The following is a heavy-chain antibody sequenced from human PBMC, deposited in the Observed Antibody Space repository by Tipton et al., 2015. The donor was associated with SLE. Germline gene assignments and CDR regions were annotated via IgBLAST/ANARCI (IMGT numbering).Heavy chain of an antibody. Sequence: TLSLTCTVSGGSISSGGYYWSWIRQHTGKGLEWIGYIYYSGSTYYNPSLKSRVTISLDTSNNQFSLKLSSVTAADTAVYYCARDRADYGDYGMDVWGQGTTVTVPS. CDR2: IYYSGST. CDR1: GGSISSGGYY. CDR3: ARDRADYGDYGMDV. D-gene: IGHD4-17*01. J-gene: IGHJ6*02. V-gene: IGHV4-31*03.